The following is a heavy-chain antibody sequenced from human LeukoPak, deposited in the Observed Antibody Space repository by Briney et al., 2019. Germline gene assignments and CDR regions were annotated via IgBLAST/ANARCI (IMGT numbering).Heavy chain of an antibody. Sequence: GGSLRLSCAASGFTFSDYAMSWVRQAPGKGLEWVSAISASGSSTYYADSVKGRFTISRDSSKNTLYPQMNSLRAEDTAIYYCAKGVSGYYYADDAFDIWGQGTMVTVSS. J-gene: IGHJ3*02. CDR3: AKGVSGYYYADDAFDI. D-gene: IGHD3-22*01. CDR2: ISASGSST. V-gene: IGHV3-23*01. CDR1: GFTFSDYA.